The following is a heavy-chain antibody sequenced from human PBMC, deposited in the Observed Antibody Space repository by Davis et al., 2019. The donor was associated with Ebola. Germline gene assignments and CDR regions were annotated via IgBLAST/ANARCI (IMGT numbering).Heavy chain of an antibody. CDR2: ISGSGGRT. CDR1: GFTFSSYA. Sequence: PGGSLRLSCAASGFTFSSYAMSWVRRAPGKGLEWVSAISGSGGRTYYADSVKDQFTISRDNSKNTLYLQMNSLRAEDTAVYYCAKDIRQHPDYYYYYMDVWGKGTTVTVSS. CDR3: AKDIRQHPDYYYYYMDV. J-gene: IGHJ6*03. V-gene: IGHV3-23*01. D-gene: IGHD6-13*01.